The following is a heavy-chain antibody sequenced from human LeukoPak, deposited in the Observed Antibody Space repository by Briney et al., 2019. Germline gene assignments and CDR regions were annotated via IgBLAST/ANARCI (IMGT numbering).Heavy chain of an antibody. CDR2: IYYSGST. CDR1: GGSISSYC. Sequence: SETLSLTCTVSGGSISSYCWSWIRQPPGKGLEWIGYIYYSGSTNYNPSPKSRVTISVDTSKNQFSLKLSSVTAADTAVYYCARGPGYSSSWYYDYWGQGTLVTVSS. D-gene: IGHD6-13*01. V-gene: IGHV4-59*01. J-gene: IGHJ4*02. CDR3: ARGPGYSSSWYYDY.